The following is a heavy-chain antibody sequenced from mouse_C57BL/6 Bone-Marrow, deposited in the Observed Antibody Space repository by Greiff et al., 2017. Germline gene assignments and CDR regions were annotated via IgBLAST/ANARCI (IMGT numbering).Heavy chain of an antibody. CDR3: AREGNYGSSS. CDR2: IDPSDSYT. J-gene: IGHJ2*01. V-gene: IGHV1-50*01. D-gene: IGHD1-1*01. CDR1: GYTFTSYW. Sequence: VQLQQPGAELVKPGASVKLSCKASGYTFTSYWLQWVKQRPGQGLEWIGEIDPSDSYTNYNQKFKGKATLTVDTSSSTAYMQLSSLTSEDSAVYYCAREGNYGSSSWGQGNTLTVSS.